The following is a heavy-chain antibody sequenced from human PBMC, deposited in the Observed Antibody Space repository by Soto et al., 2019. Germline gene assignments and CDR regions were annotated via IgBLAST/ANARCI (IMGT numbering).Heavy chain of an antibody. CDR3: ARGRRSSSRLYYYYYYGMDV. V-gene: IGHV4-61*01. D-gene: IGHD6-13*01. CDR1: GGSVSSGSYY. CDR2: IYYSGST. Sequence: SETLSLTCTVSGGSVSSGSYYWSWIRQPPGKGLEWIGDIYYSGSTNYNPSLKSRVTISVDTSKNQFSLKLSSVTAADTAVYYCARGRRSSSRLYYYYYYGMDVWGQGTTVTVSS. J-gene: IGHJ6*02.